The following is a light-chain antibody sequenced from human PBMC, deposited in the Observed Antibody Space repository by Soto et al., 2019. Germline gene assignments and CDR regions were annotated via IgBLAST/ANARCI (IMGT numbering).Light chain of an antibody. CDR3: AAWDDSLRGPG. CDR1: SYNIGTNY. CDR2: SNN. J-gene: IGLJ2*01. V-gene: IGLV1-47*02. Sequence: QAVVSRPPSASGTTGQRVTISCSGSSYNIGTNYVYWYQQLPGTAPKLLIYSNNQRPSGGPDRFSGSKSGTSDSRAISGLRSEDEADYYCAAWDDSLRGPGFGGGTKVTVL.